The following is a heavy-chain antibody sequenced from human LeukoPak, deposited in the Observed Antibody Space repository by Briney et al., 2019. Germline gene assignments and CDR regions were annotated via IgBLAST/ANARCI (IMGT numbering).Heavy chain of an antibody. CDR3: AKGVDYYGSGSYTLDV. V-gene: IGHV3-23*01. CDR2: ISGSGGST. CDR1: GFTFSSYA. D-gene: IGHD3-10*01. J-gene: IGHJ6*04. Sequence: GGSLRLSCAASGFTFSSYAMSWVRQAPGKGLEWVSAISGSGGSTYYADSVKDRFTISRDNSKNTLYLQMNSLRAEDTAVYYCAKGVDYYGSGSYTLDVWGKGTTVTVSS.